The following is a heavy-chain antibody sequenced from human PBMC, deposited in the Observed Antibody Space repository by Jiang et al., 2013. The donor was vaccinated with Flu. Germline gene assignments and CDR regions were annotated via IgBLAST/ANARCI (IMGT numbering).Heavy chain of an antibody. CDR1: GGSISSSSYY. CDR2: IYYSGST. J-gene: IGHJ4*02. D-gene: IGHD1-26*01. CDR3: ARHVAGGYSQFDY. V-gene: IGHV4-39*01. Sequence: LLKPSETLSLTCTVSGGSISSSSYYWGWIRQPPGKGLEWIGSIYYSGSTYYNPSLKSRVTISVDTSKNQFSLKLSSVTAADTAVYYCARHVAGGYSQFDYWGQGTLVTVSS.